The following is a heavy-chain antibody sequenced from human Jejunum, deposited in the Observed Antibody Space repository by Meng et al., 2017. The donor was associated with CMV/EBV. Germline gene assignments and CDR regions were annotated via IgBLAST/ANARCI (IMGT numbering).Heavy chain of an antibody. J-gene: IGHJ4*01. CDR3: AHRMGGNFGFDY. CDR2: IYWDDDK. CDR1: GFSLSTSGMT. V-gene: IGHV2-5*02. D-gene: IGHD4-23*01. Sequence: QITLKESGPTLVKPXQTLTLTCTFSGFSLSTSGMTVDWIRQPPGKALEWLALIYWDDDKRYSPSLKSRLTITKDTSKKQVVLTMTNMDPVDTATYYCAHRMGGNFGFDYGGHGILVTVSS.